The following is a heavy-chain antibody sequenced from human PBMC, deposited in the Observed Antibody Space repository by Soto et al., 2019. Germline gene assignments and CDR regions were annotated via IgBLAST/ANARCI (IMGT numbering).Heavy chain of an antibody. CDR1: GGSFSGYY. D-gene: IGHD3-3*02. Sequence: SETLSVTCAVYGGSFSGYYWSWIRQPPGKGLEWIGEINHSGSTNYNPSLKSRVTISVDTSKNQFSLKLSSVTAADTAVYYCARGFHFYYYYVMDVWGQGTKVPVSS. CDR2: INHSGST. CDR3: ARGFHFYYYYVMDV. J-gene: IGHJ6*02. V-gene: IGHV4-34*01.